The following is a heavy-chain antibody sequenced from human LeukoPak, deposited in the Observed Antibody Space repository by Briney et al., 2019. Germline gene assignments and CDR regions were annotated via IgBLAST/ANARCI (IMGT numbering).Heavy chain of an antibody. Sequence: GGSLRLSCAASGFTFSNYATSWVRQAPGKALEWVSAITSDGGTTYYAGSVKGRFTISRDNSKNTLYLQMNSLRAEDTAVYYCARDPPRAAWVFDYWGQGTLVSVSS. CDR1: GFTFSNYA. CDR2: ITSDGGTT. D-gene: IGHD6-25*01. CDR3: ARDPPRAAWVFDY. J-gene: IGHJ4*02. V-gene: IGHV3-23*01.